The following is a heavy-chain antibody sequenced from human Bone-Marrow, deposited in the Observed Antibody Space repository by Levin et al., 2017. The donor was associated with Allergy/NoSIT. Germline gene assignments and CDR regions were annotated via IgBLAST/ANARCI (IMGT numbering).Heavy chain of an antibody. J-gene: IGHJ4*02. CDR3: ALMTTAPRACPFDR. D-gene: IGHD6-6*01. CDR1: GGTFSSSS. Sequence: SVKVSCKASGGTFSSSSISWVRQAPGQGLEWMGRIIPVLDVPTYAHRFLGRITVTPDISTSTSYLEVNSLTSADTALYCCALMTTAPRACPFDRWGQGTLVTVSS. V-gene: IGHV1-69*02. CDR2: IIPVLDVP.